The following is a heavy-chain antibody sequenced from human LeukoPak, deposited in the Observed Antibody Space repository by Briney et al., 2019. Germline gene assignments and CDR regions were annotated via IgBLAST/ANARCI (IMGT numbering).Heavy chain of an antibody. V-gene: IGHV5-51*01. J-gene: IGHJ6*03. CDR1: GYSLTSYW. Sequence: GESLKIPCKGSGYSLTSYWIGWVRQMPRKGLEWMGIIYPGDSDTRYSPPFQGQVTISADKSIRTAYLQWSSLKASDTAMYYCARQGAATIANYYYYRDVRCKGTTVCVSS. CDR2: IYPGDSDT. CDR3: ARQGAATIANYYYYRDV. D-gene: IGHD5-12*01.